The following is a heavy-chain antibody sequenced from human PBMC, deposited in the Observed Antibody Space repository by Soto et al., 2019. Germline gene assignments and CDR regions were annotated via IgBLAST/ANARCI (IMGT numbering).Heavy chain of an antibody. CDR3: ATRDDSSGYYLSGAFDI. CDR1: GYTFTSYG. J-gene: IGHJ3*02. V-gene: IGHV1-18*01. Sequence: ASVKVSCKASGYTFTSYGISWVRQAPGQGLEWMGWISAYNGNTNYAQKLQGRVTMTTDTSTSTAYMELRSLRSDDTAVYYCATRDDSSGYYLSGAFDIWGQGTMVTVSS. D-gene: IGHD3-22*01. CDR2: ISAYNGNT.